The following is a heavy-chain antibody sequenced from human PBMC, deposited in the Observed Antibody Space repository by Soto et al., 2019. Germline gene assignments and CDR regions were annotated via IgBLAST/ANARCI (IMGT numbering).Heavy chain of an antibody. Sequence: QVRLVQSGAEVKKPGSSVKVSCKASGGTFSSYTISWVRQAPGQGLEWMGRIIPILGIANYAQKFQGRVTITADKSTSTAYMELSSLRSEDTAVYYCARDPTVTKDHPVDYWGQGTLVTVSS. J-gene: IGHJ4*02. CDR3: ARDPTVTKDHPVDY. D-gene: IGHD4-17*01. CDR2: IIPILGIA. CDR1: GGTFSSYT. V-gene: IGHV1-69*08.